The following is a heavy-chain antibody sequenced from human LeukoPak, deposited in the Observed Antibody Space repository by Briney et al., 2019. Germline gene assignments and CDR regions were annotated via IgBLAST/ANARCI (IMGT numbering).Heavy chain of an antibody. CDR1: GFTFSSYG. V-gene: IGHV3-30*03. Sequence: GGSLRLSCAASGFTFSSYGMHWVRQAPGKGLEWVAVISYDGSNKYYADSVKGRFTISRDNSKNTLYLQMNSLRAEDTAVYYCAGDFCSSTSCLFDYWGQGTLVTVSS. CDR2: ISYDGSNK. CDR3: AGDFCSSTSCLFDY. J-gene: IGHJ4*02. D-gene: IGHD2-2*01.